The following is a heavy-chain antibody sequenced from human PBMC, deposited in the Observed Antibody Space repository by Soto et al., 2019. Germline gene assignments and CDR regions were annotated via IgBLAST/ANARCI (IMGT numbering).Heavy chain of an antibody. CDR1: GSIFSSYG. CDR3: ARDVDADFRTDFDY. D-gene: IGHD4-17*01. J-gene: IGHJ4*02. Sequence: GGSLRLSCAASGSIFSSYGMHWVRQAPGKGLEWVAVTSYDGGNNNYADSVRGRFTISRDNAENSVYLEMESLRDEDTALYYCARDVDADFRTDFDYWGRGT. CDR2: TSYDGGNN. V-gene: IGHV3-30*03.